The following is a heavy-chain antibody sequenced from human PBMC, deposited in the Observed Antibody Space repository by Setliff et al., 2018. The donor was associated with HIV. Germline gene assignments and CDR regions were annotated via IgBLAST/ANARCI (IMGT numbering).Heavy chain of an antibody. D-gene: IGHD5-12*01. J-gene: IGHJ4*02. CDR2: IRYDGSDK. V-gene: IGHV3-30*02. CDR3: VKGYNAYDSGADPDY. Sequence: QPGGSLRLSCAASEFPFSTYGMHWVRQAPGKGLEWVAFIRYDGSDKYYAKSVKGRFTISRDNSKNTLYLQMNSLGPEDTAVYYCVKGYNAYDSGADPDYWGQGTLVTVSS. CDR1: EFPFSTYG.